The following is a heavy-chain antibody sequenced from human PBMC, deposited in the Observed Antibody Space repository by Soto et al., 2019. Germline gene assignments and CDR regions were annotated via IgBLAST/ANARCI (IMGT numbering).Heavy chain of an antibody. CDR2: IDPIDSYT. D-gene: IGHD2-2*01. V-gene: IGHV5-10-1*01. Sequence: GSSLKISCHGSCYNFASYWISWVRQMPGKGLEWMGRIDPIDSYTNYSPSFQGHVTISADKSISTAYLQWSSLKASDTAMYYCARRYCSSASCPRNYYGMDVWGQGTTVTVSS. J-gene: IGHJ6*02. CDR1: CYNFASYW. CDR3: ARRYCSSASCPRNYYGMDV.